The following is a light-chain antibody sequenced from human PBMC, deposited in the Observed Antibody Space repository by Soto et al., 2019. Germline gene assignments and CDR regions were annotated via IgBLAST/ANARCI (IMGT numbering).Light chain of an antibody. Sequence: EIVLTQSPGTLSLPPVERATLSCMASQSVSSSYLAWYQQKPGQAPRLLIYGASSRATGIPDRFSGSGSGTEFTLTISSLQPDDFATYYCQQYNSFSPFGQGTRLEIK. V-gene: IGKV3-20*01. CDR2: GAS. CDR1: QSVSSSY. CDR3: QQYNSFSP. J-gene: IGKJ5*01.